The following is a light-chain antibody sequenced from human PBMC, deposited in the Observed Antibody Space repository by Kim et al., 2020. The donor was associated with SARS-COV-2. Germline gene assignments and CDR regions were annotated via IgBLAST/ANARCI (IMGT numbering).Light chain of an antibody. CDR1: SSDVGCYNY. CDR2: EVS. V-gene: IGLV2-8*01. CDR3: SSYAGSNNLV. J-gene: IGLJ2*01. Sequence: GQSVTISCPGTSSDVGCYNYVSWYQQHPGKAPKLMIYEVSKRPSGVPDRFSGSKSGNTASLTVSGLQAEDEADYYCSSYAGSNNLVFGGGTQLTVL.